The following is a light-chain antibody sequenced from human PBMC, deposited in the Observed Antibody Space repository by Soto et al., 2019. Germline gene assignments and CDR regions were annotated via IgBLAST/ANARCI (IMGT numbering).Light chain of an antibody. Sequence: DIVMTQSPATLSVSPGESATLSCRASRSLSGDLAWYQHKPGQPPRLLIYGASTRATDVPARFSGGGSGTDFTLPITNLQSEDLAIYYCQQYHNWPPITFGPGTKVHIK. CDR3: QQYHNWPPIT. CDR2: GAS. J-gene: IGKJ3*01. CDR1: RSLSGD. V-gene: IGKV3-15*01.